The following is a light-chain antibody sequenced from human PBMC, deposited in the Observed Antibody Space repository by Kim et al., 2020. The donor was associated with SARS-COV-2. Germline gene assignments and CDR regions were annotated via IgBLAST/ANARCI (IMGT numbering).Light chain of an antibody. CDR1: SNNIGDQG. Sequence: QAGLTQPPSVSHGLRQTATLTCTGNSNNIGDQGVAWLQQHQGHPPKLLSYRNNKRPSGIAERFSASRSGNAAFLTITGLQPEDEADYYCSAWDDSLKAWVFGGGTKLTVL. CDR2: RNN. CDR3: SAWDDSLKAWV. J-gene: IGLJ3*02. V-gene: IGLV10-54*04.